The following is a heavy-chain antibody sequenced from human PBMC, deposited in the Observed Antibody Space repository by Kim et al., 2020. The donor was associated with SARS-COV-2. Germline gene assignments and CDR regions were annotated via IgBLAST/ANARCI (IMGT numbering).Heavy chain of an antibody. D-gene: IGHD1-26*01. CDR1: GFTFSSYG. V-gene: IGHV3-30*18. CDR2: ISYDGSNK. J-gene: IGHJ4*02. Sequence: GGSLRLSCAASGFTFSSYGMHWVRQAPGKGMEWVAVISYDGSNKYYADSVKGRFTISRDNSKNTLYLQMNSLRAEDTAVYYCAKDLVGATTGWGQGTLVTVSS. CDR3: AKDLVGATTG.